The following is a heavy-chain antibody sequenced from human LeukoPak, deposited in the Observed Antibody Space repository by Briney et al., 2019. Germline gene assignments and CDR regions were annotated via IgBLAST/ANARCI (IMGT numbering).Heavy chain of an antibody. CDR2: IYDSGST. D-gene: IGHD3-22*01. CDR3: ACLTTADAFDI. V-gene: IGHV4-59*01. J-gene: IGHJ3*02. Sequence: PSETLSLTCTVSGGSIGSYYRSWIRQPPGKGLEWIGYIYDSGSTNYNPSLKSRVTISVDTSKNQFSLKLSSVTAADTAVYYCACLTTADAFDIWGQGTMVTVSS. CDR1: GGSIGSYY.